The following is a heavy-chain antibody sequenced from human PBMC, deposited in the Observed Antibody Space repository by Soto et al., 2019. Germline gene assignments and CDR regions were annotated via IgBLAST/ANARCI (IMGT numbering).Heavy chain of an antibody. CDR3: ARWVDCSGGSCYPNWFDP. V-gene: IGHV1-18*04. Sequence: ASVKVSCKASGYNFTSYGISWVRQAPGQGLEWMGWISAYNGNTNYAQKLQGRVNMTTDTSTSTAYMELRSLRSDDTAVYDCARWVDCSGGSCYPNWFDPWGQGTLVTVSS. D-gene: IGHD2-15*01. J-gene: IGHJ5*02. CDR2: ISAYNGNT. CDR1: GYNFTSYG.